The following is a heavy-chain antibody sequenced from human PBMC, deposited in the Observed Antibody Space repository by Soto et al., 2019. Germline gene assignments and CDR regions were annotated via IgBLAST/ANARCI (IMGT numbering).Heavy chain of an antibody. CDR2: ISAYNGNT. CDR3: ARFGGIVGDTEEFDY. V-gene: IGHV1-18*01. J-gene: IGHJ4*02. D-gene: IGHD1-26*01. CDR1: GYTFTSYG. Sequence: ASVKVSCKASGYTFTSYGISWVRQAPGQGLEWMGWISAYNGNTNYAQKLQGRVTMTTDTSTSTAYMELRSLRSDDTAVYYCARFGGIVGDTEEFDYWGQGTLVTVSS.